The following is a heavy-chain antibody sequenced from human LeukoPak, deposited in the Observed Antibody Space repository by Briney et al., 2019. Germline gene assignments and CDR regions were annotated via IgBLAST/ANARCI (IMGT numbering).Heavy chain of an antibody. J-gene: IGHJ4*02. CDR2: ISSDRCT. D-gene: IGHD2-2*01. CDR1: GFTFSSYA. CDR3: AKVSTSSETMTFDY. V-gene: IGHV3-23*01. Sequence: PGGSLRLSCAASGFTFSSYAMGWVRQAPGKGLEWVSAISSDRCTYYADSVKGRFAISRDNSKNTLYLQMNSLRAEDTAIYYCAKVSTSSETMTFDYWGQGTLVTVSS.